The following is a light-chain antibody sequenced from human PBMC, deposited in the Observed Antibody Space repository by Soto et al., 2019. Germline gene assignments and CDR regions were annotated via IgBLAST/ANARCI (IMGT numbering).Light chain of an antibody. J-gene: IGKJ4*01. CDR1: ETSSHY. CDR3: QQSSSTPLT. Sequence: IHMTQSPSSLSASVGDRVTLTCRASETSSHYLNWYQQKPGKAPKLLIYGASKLQSGVPSRFSGSGSGTDFTLTITSLQPEDFATYYCQQSSSTPLTFGGGTTVEV. V-gene: IGKV1-39*01. CDR2: GAS.